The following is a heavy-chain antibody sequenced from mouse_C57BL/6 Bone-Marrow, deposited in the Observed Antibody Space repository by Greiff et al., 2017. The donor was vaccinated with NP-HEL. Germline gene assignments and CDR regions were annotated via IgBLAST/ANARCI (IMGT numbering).Heavy chain of an antibody. D-gene: IGHD1-1*01. CDR3: TTVGSSPYAMDY. CDR2: IDSENGDT. J-gene: IGHJ4*01. V-gene: IGHV14-4*01. CDR1: GFNIKDDY. Sequence: QQSGAELVRPGASVKLSCTVSGFNIKDDYMHWVKQRPEQGLEWIGWIDSENGDTEYASKFQGKATITADTSSNTAYLQLSSLTSEDTAVYYCTTVGSSPYAMDYWGQGTSVTVSS.